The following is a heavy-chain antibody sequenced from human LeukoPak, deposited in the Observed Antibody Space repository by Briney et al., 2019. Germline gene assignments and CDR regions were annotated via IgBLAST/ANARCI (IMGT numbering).Heavy chain of an antibody. D-gene: IGHD2-2*01. CDR1: GGSFSGYY. Sequence: SETLSLTCAVYGGSFSGYYWSWIRQPPGKGLEWIGEINHSGSTNYNPSLKSRVTISVDTSKSQFSLKLSSVTAADTAVYYCARGRRNIVVVPAAPNWFDPWGQGTLVTVSS. CDR3: ARGRRNIVVVPAAPNWFDP. J-gene: IGHJ5*02. V-gene: IGHV4-34*01. CDR2: INHSGST.